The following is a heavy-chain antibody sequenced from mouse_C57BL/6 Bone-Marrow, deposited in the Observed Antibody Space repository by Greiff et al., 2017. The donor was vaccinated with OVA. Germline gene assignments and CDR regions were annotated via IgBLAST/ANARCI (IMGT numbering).Heavy chain of an antibody. V-gene: IGHV1-50*01. CDR3: ARDWFAY. CDR2: IDPSDSYT. Sequence: QVQLQQPGAELVKPGASVKLFCKASGYTFTSYWVQWVKQRPGQGLEWIGEIDPSDSYTNYNQKFKGKATLTVDTSSSTAYMQLSSLTSEDSAVYYCARDWFAYWGQGTLVTVSA. CDR1: GYTFTSYW. J-gene: IGHJ3*01.